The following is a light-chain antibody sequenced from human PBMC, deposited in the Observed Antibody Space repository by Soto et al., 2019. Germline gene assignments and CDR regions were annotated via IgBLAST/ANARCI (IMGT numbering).Light chain of an antibody. Sequence: QSALTQPASVSGSPGQSITVSCTGTSSDVGGYNYVSWYQQHPGKAPKVMIYDVSDRPSGVSNRFSGSKSGNTASLTISGLQAEDEADYYCSSYTNSGAYVFGSGTKLTVL. CDR3: SSYTNSGAYV. CDR2: DVS. V-gene: IGLV2-14*03. J-gene: IGLJ1*01. CDR1: SSDVGGYNY.